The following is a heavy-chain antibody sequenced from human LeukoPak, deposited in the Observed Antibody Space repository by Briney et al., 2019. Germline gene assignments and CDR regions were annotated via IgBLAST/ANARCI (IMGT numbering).Heavy chain of an antibody. CDR2: IIPIFGTA. J-gene: IGHJ6*03. V-gene: IGHV1-69*05. CDR1: GGTFSSYA. D-gene: IGHD3-22*01. Sequence: GASVKVSCKASGGTFSSYAISWVRQAPGQGLEWMGGIIPIFGTANYAQKFQGRVTITTDESTSTAYMELSSLRSEDTAVYCCAGKFYYDSSGYYERESYMDVWGKGTTVTVSS. CDR3: AGKFYYDSSGYYERESYMDV.